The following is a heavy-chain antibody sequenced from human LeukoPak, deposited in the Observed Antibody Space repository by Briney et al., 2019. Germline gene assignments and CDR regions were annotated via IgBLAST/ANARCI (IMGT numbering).Heavy chain of an antibody. Sequence: GGSLRLSCAASGFIFSSYAMSWVRQAPGKGLEWVSGISGSGGNTFYADSVKGRFTISRDNSKSTLSLQMNSLRAEDTAVYYCARGGGSNWYGLPFDYWGQGTLVTVSS. CDR3: ARGGGSNWYGLPFDY. V-gene: IGHV3-23*01. J-gene: IGHJ4*02. D-gene: IGHD6-13*01. CDR1: GFIFSSYA. CDR2: ISGSGGNT.